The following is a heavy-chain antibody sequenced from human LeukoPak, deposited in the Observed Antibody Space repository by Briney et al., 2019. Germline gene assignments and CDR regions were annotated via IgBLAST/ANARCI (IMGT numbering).Heavy chain of an antibody. J-gene: IGHJ4*02. CDR2: ISKSGTYI. Sequence: GGSLRLSCAASGFTFSSYAMHWVRQAPGKGLEWVSAISKSGTYIKYADSVKGRFTVSRDNAKNSLFLQMNSLRVEDTALYFCTREVLIVVEPASNTIDFWGQGTRVTVSS. D-gene: IGHD2-2*01. V-gene: IGHV3-21*01. CDR3: TREVLIVVEPASNTIDF. CDR1: GFTFSSYA.